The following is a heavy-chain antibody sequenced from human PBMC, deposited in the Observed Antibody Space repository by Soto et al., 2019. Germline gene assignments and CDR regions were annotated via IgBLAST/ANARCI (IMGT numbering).Heavy chain of an antibody. V-gene: IGHV1-18*01. J-gene: IGHJ4*02. CDR1: GYSFTTSG. CDR3: ARRLYGDYDY. D-gene: IGHD4-17*01. Sequence: QAQLVQSGAEVKEPGASVKVSCKASGYSFTTSGITWVRQAPGQGLEWMGWISTYNGNTNYAQKLQDRVTLTTDTSTSTAYMELRSRRSDDTAVYYCARRLYGDYDYWGQGTLVTVSS. CDR2: ISTYNGNT.